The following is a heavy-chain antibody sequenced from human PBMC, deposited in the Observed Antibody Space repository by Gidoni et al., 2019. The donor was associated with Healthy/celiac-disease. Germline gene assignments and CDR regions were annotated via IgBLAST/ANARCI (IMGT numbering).Heavy chain of an antibody. CDR2: IYPGYSDT. CDR1: GYSFTSYW. V-gene: IGHV5-51*01. D-gene: IGHD5-12*01. CDR3: ARLALEMATRVIDY. J-gene: IGHJ4*02. Sequence: EVQLVQSGAEVKKPGESLKISSKGSGYSFTSYWIGGVRQMPGKGLEWMGIIYPGYSDTRYSPPFQGQVTISADKSISTAYLQWSSLKASDTAMDYCARLALEMATRVIDYWGQGTLVTVSS.